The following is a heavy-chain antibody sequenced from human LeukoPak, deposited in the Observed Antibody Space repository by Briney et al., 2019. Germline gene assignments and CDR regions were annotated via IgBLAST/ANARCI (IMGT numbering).Heavy chain of an antibody. Sequence: SETLSLTCTVSGGSISSYYWSWIRQPAGKGLEWIGRIYTSGSTNYNPSLKSRATMSVDTSKNQFSLKLSSVTAADTAVYYCARAAYYDILTGHDAFDIWGQGTMVTVSS. CDR1: GGSISSYY. D-gene: IGHD3-9*01. V-gene: IGHV4-4*07. CDR2: IYTSGST. J-gene: IGHJ3*02. CDR3: ARAAYYDILTGHDAFDI.